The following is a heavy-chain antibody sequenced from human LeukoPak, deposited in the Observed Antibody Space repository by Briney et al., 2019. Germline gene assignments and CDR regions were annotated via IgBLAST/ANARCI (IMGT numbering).Heavy chain of an antibody. Sequence: ASVKVSCKASGCTFTSYDINWVRQATGQGLEWMGWMNPNSGNTGYAQKFQGRVTMTRNTSISTAYMELSSLRSEDTAVYYCARSYSSGWYPTYWGQGTLVTVSS. CDR1: GCTFTSYD. D-gene: IGHD6-19*01. V-gene: IGHV1-8*01. CDR2: MNPNSGNT. J-gene: IGHJ4*02. CDR3: ARSYSSGWYPTY.